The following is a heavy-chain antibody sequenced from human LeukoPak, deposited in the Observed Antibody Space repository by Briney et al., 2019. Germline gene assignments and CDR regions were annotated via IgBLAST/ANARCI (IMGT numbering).Heavy chain of an antibody. J-gene: IGHJ4*02. V-gene: IGHV4-59*08. Sequence: SETLSLTCTVSGGSISSYYWSWIRQPPGKGLEWIGYIYYSGSTNYNPSLKSRVTISVDTSKNQFSLKLSSVAAADTAVYYCARHPGMRFSGSYVDYWGQGTLVTVSS. CDR2: IYYSGST. D-gene: IGHD1-26*01. CDR1: GGSISSYY. CDR3: ARHPGMRFSGSYVDY.